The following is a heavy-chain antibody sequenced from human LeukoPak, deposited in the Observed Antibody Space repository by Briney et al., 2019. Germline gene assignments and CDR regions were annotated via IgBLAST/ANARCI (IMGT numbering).Heavy chain of an antibody. J-gene: IGHJ4*02. CDR2: IRSKAYGGTT. CDR3: TRGGAFSDY. V-gene: IGHV3-49*04. D-gene: IGHD3-16*01. CDR1: GFTFGDYA. Sequence: GGSLRLFCTASGFTFGDYATSWVRQAPGKGLEWVGFIRSKAYGGTTEYAASVKARFTISRDDSKSIAYLQMNSLKTEDTAVYYCTRGGAFSDYWGQGTLVTVSS.